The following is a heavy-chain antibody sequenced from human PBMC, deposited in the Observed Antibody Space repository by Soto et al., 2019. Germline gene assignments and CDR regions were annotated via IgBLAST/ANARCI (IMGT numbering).Heavy chain of an antibody. V-gene: IGHV4-59*01. Sequence: SETLSLTCTVSGGSISSYYWSWIRQPPGKGLKKIGYISYSGSTDYNPSLKSRVTISFDASKNQISLQVRSATAADAAVYYCARDLKEYCSDGKCNWFDPWGQGTLVTVSS. CDR2: ISYSGST. CDR1: GGSISSYY. D-gene: IGHD2-15*01. J-gene: IGHJ5*02. CDR3: ARDLKEYCSDGKCNWFDP.